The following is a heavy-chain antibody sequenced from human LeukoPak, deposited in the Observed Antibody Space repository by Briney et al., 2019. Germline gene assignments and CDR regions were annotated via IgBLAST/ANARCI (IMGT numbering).Heavy chain of an antibody. J-gene: IGHJ4*02. CDR1: GFTVSSNY. V-gene: IGHV3-53*01. CDR3: ATDRGWAQYDY. CDR2: IYSGGST. D-gene: IGHD5-24*01. Sequence: PGGSLRLSCAASGFTVSSNYMSWVRQAPGKGLEWVSVIYSGGSTYYADSVKGRFTIARDNAKNSLDLEMNSLRADDTAVYYCATDRGWAQYDYWGQGILVTVSS.